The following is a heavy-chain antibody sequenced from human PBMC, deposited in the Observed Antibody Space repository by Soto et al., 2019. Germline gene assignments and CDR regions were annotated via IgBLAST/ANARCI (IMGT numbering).Heavy chain of an antibody. D-gene: IGHD2-2*01. CDR2: IDYDGTTT. CDR3: SSGPRASSGGTGAY. V-gene: IGHV3-74*01. CDR1: GFSFDSYW. Sequence: EVQLVESGGGLVQPGGSLRLSCAASGFSFDSYWMHWVRQAPGQGPMWVSRIDYDGTTTNYADSVKGRFTITRENARSSRYLQMNSLRPEETAVYYCSSGPRASSGGTGAYWGKGTLVTVSS. J-gene: IGHJ1*01.